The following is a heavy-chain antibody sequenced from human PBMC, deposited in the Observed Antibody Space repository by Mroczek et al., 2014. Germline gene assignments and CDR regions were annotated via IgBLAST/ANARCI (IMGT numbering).Heavy chain of an antibody. V-gene: IGHV3-23*01. J-gene: IGHJ4*02. CDR1: GFTFSSYA. CDR2: ISGSGGST. Sequence: VQLQESGEAWYSLGGSLRLSCAASGFTFSSYAMSWVRQAPGKGLEWVSAISGSGGSTYYADSVKGRFTISRDNSKNTLYLQMNSLRAEDTAVYYCAKRPFDGSGWYYFDYWGQGTLVTVSS. D-gene: IGHD6-19*01. CDR3: AKRPFDGSGWYYFDY.